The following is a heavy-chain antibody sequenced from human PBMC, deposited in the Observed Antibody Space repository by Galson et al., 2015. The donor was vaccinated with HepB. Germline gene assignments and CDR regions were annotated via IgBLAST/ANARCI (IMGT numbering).Heavy chain of an antibody. D-gene: IGHD4-17*01. Sequence: PALVKPTQTLTLTCTFSGFSLSTSGVGVGWIRQPPGEALEWLALIYWDDDKRYSPSLKSRLTITKDTSKNQVVLTMTNMDPVDTATYYCAHSLYGDSNFDYWGQGTLVTVSS. CDR1: GFSLSTSGVG. V-gene: IGHV2-5*02. CDR3: AHSLYGDSNFDY. J-gene: IGHJ4*02. CDR2: IYWDDDK.